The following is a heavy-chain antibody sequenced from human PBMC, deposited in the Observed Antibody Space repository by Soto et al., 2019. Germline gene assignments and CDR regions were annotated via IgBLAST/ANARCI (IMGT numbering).Heavy chain of an antibody. CDR3: ARDGRYIVVVPAAWGIDAFDI. V-gene: IGHV1-18*01. CDR1: GYTFTSYG. CDR2: ISAYNGNT. D-gene: IGHD2-2*01. Sequence: QVQLVQSGAEVKKPGASVKVSCKASGYTFTSYGISWVRQAPGQGLEWMGWISAYNGNTNYAQKLQGRVTMTTDTSTXXAXMXLRSLRSDDTAVYYCARDGRYIVVVPAAWGIDAFDIWGQGTMVTVSS. J-gene: IGHJ3*02.